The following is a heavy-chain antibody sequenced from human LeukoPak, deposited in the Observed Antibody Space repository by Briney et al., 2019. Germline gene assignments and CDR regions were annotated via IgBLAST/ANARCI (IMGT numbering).Heavy chain of an antibody. CDR2: IKEDGYDQ. CDR1: GFTFSTYW. V-gene: IGHV3-7*01. J-gene: IGHJ5*02. CDR3: ARDRGIRYDSSGYYL. D-gene: IGHD3-22*01. Sequence: GGSLRLSCAASGFTFSTYWMSWVRQAPGKGLEWVANIKEDGYDQNYVDSVKGRFTISRDNAKNSLYLQMNSLRAEDTAVYYCARDRGIRYDSSGYYLWGQGTLVTVSS.